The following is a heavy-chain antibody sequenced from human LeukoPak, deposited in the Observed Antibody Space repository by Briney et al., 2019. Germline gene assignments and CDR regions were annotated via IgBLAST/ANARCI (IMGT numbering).Heavy chain of an antibody. CDR3: ALSRDGYNYGDY. D-gene: IGHD5-24*01. Sequence: ASVKVSCKASGYTFTSYGISWVRQAPGRGLEWMGWISAYNGNTNYAQKLQGRVTTTTDTSTSTAYMELRSLRPDDTAVYYCALSRDGYNYGDYWGQGTLVTVSS. CDR1: GYTFTSYG. CDR2: ISAYNGNT. J-gene: IGHJ4*02. V-gene: IGHV1-18*01.